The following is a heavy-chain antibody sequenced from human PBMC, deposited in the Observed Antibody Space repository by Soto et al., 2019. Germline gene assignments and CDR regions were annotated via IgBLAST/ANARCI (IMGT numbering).Heavy chain of an antibody. CDR1: RFTFRSYW. CDR2: INPDGRST. V-gene: IGHV3-74*01. CDR3: TRDSYDGTYYYGMEV. J-gene: IGHJ6*02. D-gene: IGHD3-16*01. Sequence: PGGALRLSCSPSRFTFRSYWMDSVLQGPWKGLVLVSRINPDGRSTSYADSVKGRFTISRDNAKNTLYLQMNSLRAEDTAVYYCTRDSYDGTYYYGMEVWGQGTTVTVSS.